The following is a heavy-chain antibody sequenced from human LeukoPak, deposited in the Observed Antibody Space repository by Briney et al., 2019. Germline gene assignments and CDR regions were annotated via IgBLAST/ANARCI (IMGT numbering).Heavy chain of an antibody. CDR2: ISSSGSTI. J-gene: IGHJ4*02. V-gene: IGHV3-48*03. D-gene: IGHD3-22*01. CDR1: GFTFSSYE. CDR3: ARDEGYYYDSSGYSPFDY. Sequence: GGSLRLSCAASGFTFSSYEMNWVRQAPGKGLEWVSYISSSGSTIYYADSVKGRFTISRDNAKNSLYLQMNSLRAEDTAVYYCARDEGYYYDSSGYSPFDYWGQGTLVTVSS.